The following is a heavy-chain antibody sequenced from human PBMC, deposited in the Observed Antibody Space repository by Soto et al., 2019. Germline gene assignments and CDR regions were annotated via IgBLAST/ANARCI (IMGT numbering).Heavy chain of an antibody. J-gene: IGHJ6*02. CDR1: GYIFSTNW. V-gene: IGHV5-51*01. CDR3: AKHNYFGSRSSFYYYRSDL. D-gene: IGHD3-10*01. CDR2: IFPADSDI. Sequence: GESLKISFKASGYIFSTNWISWVRHVPVKGLEWMGSIFPADSDIRYNPSFQGQVTISVDKSIDTAYLQWSSLKASDTGTFYCAKHNYFGSRSSFYYYRSDLWGQGTTVTVSS.